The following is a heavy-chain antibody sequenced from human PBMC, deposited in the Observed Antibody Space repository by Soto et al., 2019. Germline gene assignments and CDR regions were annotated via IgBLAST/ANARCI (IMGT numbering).Heavy chain of an antibody. J-gene: IGHJ5*02. D-gene: IGHD3-3*01. CDR2: TSSDVSNK. CDR1: DVESRRGC. CDR3: ANEILLDP. V-gene: IGHV3-30*18. Sequence: CVTSDVESRRGCQIRAREWPATGLEWVAATSSDVSNKYNADPVKGRFTTSRDNSKNTLYLQMSSLRAEDTAVYYCANEILLDP.